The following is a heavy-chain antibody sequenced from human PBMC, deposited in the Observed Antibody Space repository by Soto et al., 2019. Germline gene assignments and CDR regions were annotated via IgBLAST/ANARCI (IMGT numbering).Heavy chain of an antibody. CDR3: ARHRDAFSSTFDY. D-gene: IGHD3-3*02. CDR2: LYSGGST. CDR1: GFTVSTNY. Sequence: EVQLVETGGGLIQPGGSLRLSCAVCGFTVSTNYMSWVRQAPGKGLEWVSALYSGGSTYYADSVKGRFTISRDNSKNTLHLQMNSLRAEDTALYYCARHRDAFSSTFDYWGQGTLVTVSS. J-gene: IGHJ4*02. V-gene: IGHV3-53*02.